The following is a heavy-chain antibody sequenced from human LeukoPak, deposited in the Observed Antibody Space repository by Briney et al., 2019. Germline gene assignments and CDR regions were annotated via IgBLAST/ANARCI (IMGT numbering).Heavy chain of an antibody. CDR2: IYYSGST. CDR3: ARRGYSYGFSGGRAFDI. D-gene: IGHD5-18*01. J-gene: IGHJ3*02. V-gene: IGHV4-39*01. CDR1: GGSISSSSYY. Sequence: SETLPLTCTVSGGSISSSSYYWGWIRQPPGKGLEWIGSIYYSGSTYYNPSLKSRVTISVDTSKNQFSLKLSSVTAADTAVYYCARRGYSYGFSGGRAFDIWGQGTMVTVSS.